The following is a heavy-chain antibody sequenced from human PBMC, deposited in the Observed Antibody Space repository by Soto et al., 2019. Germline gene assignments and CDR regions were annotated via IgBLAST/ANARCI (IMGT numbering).Heavy chain of an antibody. J-gene: IGHJ3*02. CDR1: GFTFSSYW. CDR2: INSDGSST. V-gene: IGHV3-74*01. Sequence: GGSLRLSCAASGFTFSSYWMHWVRQAPGKGLVWVSRINSDGSSTSYADSVKGRFTISRDNAKNTLYLQMNSLRAEDTAVYYCARGYFGDPDAFDIWGQGTMVTVSS. D-gene: IGHD4-17*01. CDR3: ARGYFGDPDAFDI.